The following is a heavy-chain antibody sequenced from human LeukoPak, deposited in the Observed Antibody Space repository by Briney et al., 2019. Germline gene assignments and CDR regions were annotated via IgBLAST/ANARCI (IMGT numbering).Heavy chain of an antibody. CDR1: GFTFSSYW. J-gene: IGHJ4*02. V-gene: IGHV3-7*01. D-gene: IGHD6-6*01. Sequence: GGSLRLSCAASGFTFSSYWMSWVRQAPGKGLEWVANIKQDGSEKYYVDSVKGRFTISRDNAKNSLYLQMNSLRAEDTAVYYCASGGKYSSSPIDYWGQGTLVTVSS. CDR3: ASGGKYSSSPIDY. CDR2: IKQDGSEK.